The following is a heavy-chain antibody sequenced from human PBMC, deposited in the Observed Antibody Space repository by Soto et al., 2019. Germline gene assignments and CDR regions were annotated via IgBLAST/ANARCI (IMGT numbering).Heavy chain of an antibody. CDR3: ACHFYGSGSSTSDY. V-gene: IGHV4-30-2*01. Sequence: QLQLQESGSGLVKPSQTLSLTCAVSGGSISSGGYSWNWIRQPPGKGLEWIGYIYHSGSTYYNPSLMSRVTISVDRSKNQFSLKLSSVTAADTAVYYCACHFYGSGSSTSDYWGQGTLVTVSS. CDR1: GGSISSGGYS. CDR2: IYHSGST. D-gene: IGHD3-10*01. J-gene: IGHJ4*02.